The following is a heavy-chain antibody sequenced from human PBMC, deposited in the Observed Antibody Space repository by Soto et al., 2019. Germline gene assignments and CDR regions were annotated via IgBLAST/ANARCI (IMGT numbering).Heavy chain of an antibody. CDR3: TTVPTPLYCGGDCCQMEFDY. D-gene: IGHD2-21*02. V-gene: IGHV3-15*07. J-gene: IGHJ4*02. CDR2: IKSKTDGGTT. CDR1: GFTFSNAW. Sequence: GGSLRLSCAASGFTFSNAWMNWVRQAPGKGLEWVGRIKSKTDGGTTDYAAPVKGRFTISRDDSKNTLYLQMNSLKTEDTAVYYCTTVPTPLYCGGDCCQMEFDYWGQGTLVTVSS.